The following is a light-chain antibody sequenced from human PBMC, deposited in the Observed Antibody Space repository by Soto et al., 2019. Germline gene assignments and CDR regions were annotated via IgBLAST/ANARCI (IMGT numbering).Light chain of an antibody. CDR1: ISDVGSSNL. Sequence: QSVLTQPASVSGSPGQSITISCAGSISDVGSSNLVSWYQQHPGKVPKLIIYEGNRRPSGVSSRFSGSNSGKTASLTISGLQAEDEAHYYCCSYVGARRYVFVIGTKVTVL. CDR2: EGN. CDR3: CSYVGARRYV. J-gene: IGLJ1*01. V-gene: IGLV2-23*01.